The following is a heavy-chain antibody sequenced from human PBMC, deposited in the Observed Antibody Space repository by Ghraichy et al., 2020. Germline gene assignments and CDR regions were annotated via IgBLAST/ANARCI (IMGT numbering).Heavy chain of an antibody. CDR2: IYTSGST. V-gene: IGHV4-4*07. Sequence: SETLSLTCTVSGGSISSYYWSWIRQPAGKGLEWIGRIYTSGSTNYNPSLKSRVTMSVDTSKNQFPLKLSSVTAADTAVYYCARGVVTLYYYYYMDVWGKGTTVTVSS. CDR1: GGSISSYY. CDR3: ARGVVTLYYYYYMDV. D-gene: IGHD4-23*01. J-gene: IGHJ6*03.